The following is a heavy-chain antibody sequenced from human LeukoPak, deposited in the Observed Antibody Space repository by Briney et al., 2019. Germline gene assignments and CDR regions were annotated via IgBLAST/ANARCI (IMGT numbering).Heavy chain of an antibody. J-gene: IGHJ6*03. D-gene: IGHD3/OR15-3a*01. CDR3: ARVRGDWLGHYYYYMDV. V-gene: IGHV4-4*07. CDR1: GGSVSNYY. Sequence: SETLSLTCTVSGGSVSNYYWSWIRQSPGKGLEWIGRIYTSGSTNYNPSLKSRVTMSVDTSKNQFSLKLSSVTAADTAVYYCARVRGDWLGHYYYYMDVWGKGTTVTISS. CDR2: IYTSGST.